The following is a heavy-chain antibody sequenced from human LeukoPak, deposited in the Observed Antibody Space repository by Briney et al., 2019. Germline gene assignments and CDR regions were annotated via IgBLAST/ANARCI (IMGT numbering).Heavy chain of an antibody. D-gene: IGHD5-24*01. CDR2: INHSGST. J-gene: IGHJ3*02. Sequence: SETLSLTCAVNGGSFSGYYWSWIRQPPGKGLEWIGEINHSGSTNYNPSLKSRVTISVDTSKNQFSLKLSSMTAADTAVYYCASGRWLQFNAFDIWGQGTMVTVSS. CDR1: GGSFSGYY. CDR3: ASGRWLQFNAFDI. V-gene: IGHV4-34*01.